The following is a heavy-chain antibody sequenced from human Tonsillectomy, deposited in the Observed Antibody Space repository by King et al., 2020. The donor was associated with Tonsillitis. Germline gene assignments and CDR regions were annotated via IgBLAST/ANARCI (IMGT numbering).Heavy chain of an antibody. D-gene: IGHD3-16*01. J-gene: IGHJ3*01. CDR3: ATTSGRGGTFDF. Sequence: VQLVESGGGLVQPGGSLRLSCAASGITFSSYWMSWVRQTPGKGLEWVANIKQDGSEKYYVDSVKGRFTISRDNAKNSLYLHMNSLRAEDMAVYYCATTSGRGGTFDFWGQETMVTVSS. CDR2: IKQDGSEK. V-gene: IGHV3-7*03. CDR1: GITFSSYW.